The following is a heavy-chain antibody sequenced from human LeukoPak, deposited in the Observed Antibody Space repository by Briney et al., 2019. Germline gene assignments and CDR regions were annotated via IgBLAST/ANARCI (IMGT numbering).Heavy chain of an antibody. V-gene: IGHV1-18*01. CDR2: ISAYNGNT. Sequence: ASVKVSCKASGYTFTSYGISWVRQAPGQGLEWMGWISAYNGNTNYAQKLQGRVTMTTDTSTSTAYMELSRLKSDDTAVYYCARDPSSERAFDIWGQGTMVTVSS. CDR3: ARDPSSERAFDI. CDR1: GYTFTSYG. J-gene: IGHJ3*02. D-gene: IGHD6-19*01.